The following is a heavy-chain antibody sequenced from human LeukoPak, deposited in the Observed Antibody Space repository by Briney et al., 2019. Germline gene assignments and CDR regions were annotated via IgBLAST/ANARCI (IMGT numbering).Heavy chain of an antibody. CDR1: GGSISSSSYY. CDR2: TYYSGST. J-gene: IGHJ4*02. CDR3: ARPYDSSGYALGY. D-gene: IGHD3-22*01. V-gene: IGHV4-39*01. Sequence: SETLSLTCTVSGGSISSSSYYWGWIRQPPGKGLEWIGSTYYSGSTYYNPSLKSRVTISVDTSKNQFSLKLSSVTAADTAVYYCARPYDSSGYALGYWGQGTLVTVSS.